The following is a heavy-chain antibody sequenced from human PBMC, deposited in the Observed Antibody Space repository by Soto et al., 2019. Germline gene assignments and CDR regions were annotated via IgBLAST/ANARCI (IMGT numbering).Heavy chain of an antibody. V-gene: IGHV3-23*01. CDR1: GFTFPSYG. CDR2: ISGSAGST. D-gene: IGHD3-3*01. CDR3: AKDSLRIYDFLSGTGNWFDP. J-gene: IGHJ5*02. Sequence: VQLLESGGGLVQPGGSLRLSCAASGFTFPSYGMTWVRQSPGKGLEWVSSISGSAGSTYYADFVKGRFTISRDNSKDTVYLQMTSRIAEDTAVYYCAKDSLRIYDFLSGTGNWFDPWGQGTLVTVSS.